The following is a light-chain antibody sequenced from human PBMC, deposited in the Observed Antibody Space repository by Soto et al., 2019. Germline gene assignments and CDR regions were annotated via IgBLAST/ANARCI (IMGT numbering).Light chain of an antibody. CDR1: QSISSW. CDR3: QPYNSYSLWP. CDR2: DAS. V-gene: IGKV1-5*01. Sequence: DIQMTQSPSTLSASVGDRVTITCRASQSISSWLAWYQQKPGKAPKLLIYDASSLESGVPSRFSGSGSGTEFTLTISSLQPDDFSTYDCQPYNSYSLWPLGQRPKLDSK. J-gene: IGKJ1*01.